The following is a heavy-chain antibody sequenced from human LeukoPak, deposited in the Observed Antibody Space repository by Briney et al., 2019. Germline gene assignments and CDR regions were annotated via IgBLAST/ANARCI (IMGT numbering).Heavy chain of an antibody. CDR1: GGSISSGSYY. J-gene: IGHJ6*03. V-gene: IGHV4-61*02. CDR3: ASERGWQAVADGKSHYYYMDV. CDR2: IYTSGST. Sequence: PSQTLSLTCTVSGGSISSGSYYWSWIRQPAGKGLEWIGRIYTSGSTNYNPSLKSRVTISVDTSKNQFSLKLGSVTAADTAVYYCASERGWQAVADGKSHYYYMDVWGKGTTVTVSS. D-gene: IGHD6-19*01.